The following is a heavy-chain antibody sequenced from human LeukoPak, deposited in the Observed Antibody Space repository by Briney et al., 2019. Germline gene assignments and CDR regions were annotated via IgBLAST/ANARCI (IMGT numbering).Heavy chain of an antibody. V-gene: IGHV3-30-3*01. Sequence: GGSLRLSCAASGFTFSSYVMHWVRQAPGKGLEWVAVISYDGSNKYYADSVKGRLTISRDNSKNTLYLQMNSLRAEDTAVYYCARLYCSSTSCLGIQRAHQIQPASYPYYYYGMDVWGQGTTVTVSS. CDR2: ISYDGSNK. J-gene: IGHJ6*02. CDR3: ARLYCSSTSCLGIQRAHQIQPASYPYYYYGMDV. CDR1: GFTFSSYV. D-gene: IGHD2-2*01.